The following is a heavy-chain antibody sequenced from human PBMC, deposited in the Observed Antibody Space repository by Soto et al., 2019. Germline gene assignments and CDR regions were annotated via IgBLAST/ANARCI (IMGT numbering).Heavy chain of an antibody. J-gene: IGHJ4*02. CDR2: IGTAGDT. V-gene: IGHV3-13*01. Sequence: PGGSLRLSCAASGSTFSSYDMHWVRQATGKGLEWVSAIGTAGDTYYPGSVKGRFTISRENAKNSLYLQMNSLRAGDTAVYYCARGSYEDTAMVDLDYWGQGTLVTVSS. D-gene: IGHD5-18*01. CDR3: ARGSYEDTAMVDLDY. CDR1: GSTFSSYD.